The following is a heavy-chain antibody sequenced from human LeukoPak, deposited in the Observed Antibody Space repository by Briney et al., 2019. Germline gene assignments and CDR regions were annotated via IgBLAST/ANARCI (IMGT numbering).Heavy chain of an antibody. CDR3: ARGLRYFDWLLSASWFDP. D-gene: IGHD3-9*01. V-gene: IGHV4-30-4*01. J-gene: IGHJ5*02. CDR1: GGSISSGAYY. CDR2: IYYSGST. Sequence: PSETLSLTCTVSGGSISSGAYYWSWIRHPPGKGLEWIGYIYYSGSTYYNPSLKSRVTISVDTSKNQFSLKLSSVTAADTAVYYCARGLRYFDWLLSASWFDPWGQGTLVTVSS.